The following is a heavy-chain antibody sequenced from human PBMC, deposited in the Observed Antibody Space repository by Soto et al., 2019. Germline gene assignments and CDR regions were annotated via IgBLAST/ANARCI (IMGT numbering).Heavy chain of an antibody. CDR1: GFTFSSYA. V-gene: IGHV3-23*01. J-gene: IGHJ4*02. CDR3: AKALVPLNYFDY. Sequence: EVQLLESGGGLVQPGGSLRLSCAASGFTFSSYAMSWVRQAPGKGLEWVSAISGSGGSTYYADSVKGRFTISRDNSKNTLYLHMNSLRAEDTAVYYCAKALVPLNYFDYWGQGTLVTVSS. CDR2: ISGSGGST. D-gene: IGHD6-13*01.